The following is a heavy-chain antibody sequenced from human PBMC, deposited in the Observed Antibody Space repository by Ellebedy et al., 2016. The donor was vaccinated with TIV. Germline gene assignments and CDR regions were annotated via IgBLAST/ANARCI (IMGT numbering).Heavy chain of an antibody. V-gene: IGHV3-15*01. D-gene: IGHD2-15*01. Sequence: GESLKISCAASGFTFSNAWMSWVRQAPGKGLEWVGRIKSKTDGGTTDYAAPVKGRFTISRDDSKNTLYLQMNSLKTEDTAVYYCTTGLVVAATTTGLFDIWGQGTMVTVSS. CDR3: TTGLVVAATTTGLFDI. J-gene: IGHJ3*02. CDR1: GFTFSNAW. CDR2: IKSKTDGGTT.